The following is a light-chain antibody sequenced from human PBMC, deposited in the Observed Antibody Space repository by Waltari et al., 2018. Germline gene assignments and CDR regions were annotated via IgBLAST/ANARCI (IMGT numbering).Light chain of an antibody. CDR1: RSAVGGYNY. J-gene: IGLJ1*01. Sequence: QSALTQPASVSGSPGQSITISCTGTRSAVGGYNYVSWYQQHPGKAPKLMIYDVSKRPSGVSNRFSGSKSGNTASLTISGLQAEDEADYYCCSYAGSRYVFGTGTKVTVL. CDR3: CSYAGSRYV. CDR2: DVS. V-gene: IGLV2-23*02.